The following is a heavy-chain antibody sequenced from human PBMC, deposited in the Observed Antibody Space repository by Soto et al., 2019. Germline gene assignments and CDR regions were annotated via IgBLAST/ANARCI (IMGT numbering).Heavy chain of an antibody. V-gene: IGHV4-59*08. J-gene: IGHJ4*02. CDR3: ASHEPHPGAEY. Sequence: QVQLQESGPGLVKPSETLSLTCTVSGGSISSYYWSWIRQPPGKGLEWIGYIYYSGSTNYNPSLKSRVTISVDTSKNQFSLKLSSVTAADTAVYYCASHEPHPGAEYWGQGTLVTVSS. CDR2: IYYSGST. CDR1: GGSISSYY.